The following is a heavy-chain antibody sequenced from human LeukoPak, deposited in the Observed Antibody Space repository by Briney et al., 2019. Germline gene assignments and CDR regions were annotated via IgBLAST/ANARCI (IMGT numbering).Heavy chain of an antibody. D-gene: IGHD6-13*01. V-gene: IGHV1-2*02. CDR3: ARDAQAAAGTLGGYYYYYMDV. Sequence: ASVKVSCKASGYTFTGYYIHWVRQAPGQGLEWMGCINPNSGGTNYAQKFQGRVTMTRDTSISTAYMELSRLRSGDTAVYYCARDAQAAAGTLGGYYYYYMDVWGKGTTVTVSS. J-gene: IGHJ6*03. CDR2: INPNSGGT. CDR1: GYTFTGYY.